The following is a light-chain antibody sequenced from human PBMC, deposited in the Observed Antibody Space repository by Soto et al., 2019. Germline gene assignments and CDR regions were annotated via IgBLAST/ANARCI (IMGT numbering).Light chain of an antibody. J-gene: IGLJ1*01. V-gene: IGLV2-14*01. Sequence: QSALTQPASVSGSPGQSITISCTGTSSDVGDNNYVSWYQQHPGKAPKLMIYDVTHRPSRISNRFSGSKSGNTAALTISGLQAEDEADYYCRSYTSSSTLYVFGTGPQLTVL. CDR2: DVT. CDR1: SSDVGDNNY. CDR3: RSYTSSSTLYV.